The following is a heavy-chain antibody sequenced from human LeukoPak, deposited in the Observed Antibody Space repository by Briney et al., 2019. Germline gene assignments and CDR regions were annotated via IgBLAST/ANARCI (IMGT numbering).Heavy chain of an antibody. CDR1: GYTLTELS. CDR2: FDPEDGET. V-gene: IGHV1-24*01. Sequence: ASVKVSCKVSGYTLTELSMHWVRQAPGKGLEWMGGFDPEDGETIYAQKFQGRVTMTEDTSTDTAYMELSSLRSEDTAVYYCATDRPLSAGTTRWPKKAPFDPWGQGTLVTVSS. J-gene: IGHJ5*02. CDR3: ATDRPLSAGTTRWPKKAPFDP. D-gene: IGHD1-7*01.